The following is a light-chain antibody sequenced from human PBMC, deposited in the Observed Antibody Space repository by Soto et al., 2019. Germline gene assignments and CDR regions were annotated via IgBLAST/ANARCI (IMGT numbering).Light chain of an antibody. V-gene: IGKV1-13*02. CDR2: DAS. CDR3: QQFNSYPSLT. Sequence: AIQLTQSPSSLSASVGDRVTITCRASQGISSALAWYHQKPGKAPKLLIYDASTLESGVPSRFSGSGSETDFTLTISSLQPDDFATYYCQQFNSYPSLTFGGRTKMEIK. J-gene: IGKJ4*01. CDR1: QGISSA.